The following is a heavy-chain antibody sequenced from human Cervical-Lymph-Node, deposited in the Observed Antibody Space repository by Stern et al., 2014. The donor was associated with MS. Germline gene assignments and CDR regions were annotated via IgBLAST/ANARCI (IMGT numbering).Heavy chain of an antibody. CDR2: IGYDESNK. J-gene: IGHJ4*02. CDR3: ARGDSSSPLEY. D-gene: IGHD6-6*01. CDR1: GFTFNNYG. V-gene: IGHV3-33*01. Sequence: VPLVESGGGVVQPGRSLRLSCAASGFTFNNYGMHWVRQTPGKGLEWVAVIGYDESNKYYADSVKGRFTISRDNSENALYLQMNSLRAEDTAVYYCARGDSSSPLEYWGQGTLVTVSS.